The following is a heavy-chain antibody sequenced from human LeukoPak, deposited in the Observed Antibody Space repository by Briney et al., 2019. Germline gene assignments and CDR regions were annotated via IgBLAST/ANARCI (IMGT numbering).Heavy chain of an antibody. Sequence: GASVKVSCKASGYTFTSYGISWVRQAPGQGLEWMGWISAYNGNTNYAQKLQGRVTMTRDTSMTTAYMELSSLTSEDTAVYYCVRRLDTIEFDPWGQGTLVTVSS. CDR3: VRRLDTIEFDP. CDR1: GYTFTSYG. J-gene: IGHJ5*02. V-gene: IGHV1-18*01. CDR2: ISAYNGNT. D-gene: IGHD3-9*01.